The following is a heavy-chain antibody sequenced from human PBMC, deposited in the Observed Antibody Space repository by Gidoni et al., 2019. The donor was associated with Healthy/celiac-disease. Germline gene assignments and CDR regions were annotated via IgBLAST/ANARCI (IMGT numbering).Heavy chain of an antibody. CDR1: GFTFSNAW. V-gene: IGHV3-15*01. J-gene: IGHJ6*02. Sequence: EVQLVASGGGLVKPGVSLRLSCAASGFTFSNAWMSWVRQSPGKGLAWVGRIKSKTDGGTTDYAAPVKGRFTISRDDSKNKLYLQRNSLKTEDTAVYYCTTASVTKYDFWSGYGMDVWGQGTTVTVSS. CDR3: TTASVTKYDFWSGYGMDV. D-gene: IGHD3-3*01. CDR2: IKSKTDGGTT.